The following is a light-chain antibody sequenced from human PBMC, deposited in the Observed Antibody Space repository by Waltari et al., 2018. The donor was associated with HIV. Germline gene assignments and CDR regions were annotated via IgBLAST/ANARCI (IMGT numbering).Light chain of an antibody. CDR1: SSNIGTYYD. J-gene: IGLJ3*02. Sequence: QSVLTQPPSVSGAPGQRVTISCTRSSSNIGTYYDVHWYQQLPGTAPKLLIYGNTNRPSGVPDRFSGSKSGTSASLAITGLQAEDEADYYCQSFDSSLKGSVFGGGTKLTVL. CDR2: GNT. CDR3: QSFDSSLKGSV. V-gene: IGLV1-40*01.